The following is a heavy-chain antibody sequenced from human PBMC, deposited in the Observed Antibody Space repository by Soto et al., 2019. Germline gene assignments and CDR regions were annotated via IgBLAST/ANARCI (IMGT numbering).Heavy chain of an antibody. J-gene: IGHJ5*02. CDR3: AEDYPRSGSDKWFAP. V-gene: IGHV3-23*01. Sequence: GGSLGLSCAASGVTFNNFWMYWVRQTPGKGLEWVSAISGSGGSTYYADSVKGRFTISRDNSKNTLYLQMNSLIAEDTAVYYCAEDYPRSGSDKWFAPWGKGTLVPVS. CDR1: GVTFNNFW. D-gene: IGHD6-25*01. CDR2: ISGSGGST.